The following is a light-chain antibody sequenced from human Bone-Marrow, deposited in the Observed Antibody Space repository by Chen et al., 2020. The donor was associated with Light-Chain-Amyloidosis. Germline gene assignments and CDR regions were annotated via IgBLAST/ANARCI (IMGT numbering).Light chain of an antibody. CDR3: QQSYSDSFA. CDR1: QSISIY. J-gene: IGKJ3*01. V-gene: IGKV1-39*01. Sequence: DIQMTQSPSSLSASVGDTATITCRASQSISIYVDWYQQKPGKAPNLLIYAASSLHSGVPSRFSGSGSGTDFTLTISSLQPEDFATYYCQQSYSDSFAFGPGTKVDIK. CDR2: AAS.